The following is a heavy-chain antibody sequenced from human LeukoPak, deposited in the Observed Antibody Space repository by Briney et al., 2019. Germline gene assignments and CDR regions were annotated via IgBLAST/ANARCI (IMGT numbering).Heavy chain of an antibody. J-gene: IGHJ5*02. D-gene: IGHD3-22*01. CDR2: IKSKTDGGTT. CDR1: GFTLSNAW. Sequence: GGSLRLSCAASGFTLSNAWMSWVRQAPGKGLEWVGRIKSKTDGGTTDYAAPVKGRFTISRDDSKNTLYLQMNSLKTEDTAVYYCTTDPDYYDSSGYYSISWGQGTLVTVSS. CDR3: TTDPDYYDSSGYYSIS. V-gene: IGHV3-15*01.